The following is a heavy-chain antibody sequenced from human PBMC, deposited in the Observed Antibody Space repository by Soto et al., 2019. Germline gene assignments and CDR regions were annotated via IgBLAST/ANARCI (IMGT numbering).Heavy chain of an antibody. CDR2: VSNSGST. CDR1: GGSISSYY. CDR3: ARSHCSGGSCYLWYFDY. Sequence: QVQLQESGPGLVKPSETLSLTCTVSGGSISSYYWSWIRKPPGKGLECIGYVSNSGSTNYNPSLKSRVTISVDTSKNQFSLSLSSVTAADTAVYYCARSHCSGGSCYLWYFDYWGQGTRVTVSS. J-gene: IGHJ4*02. D-gene: IGHD2-15*01. V-gene: IGHV4-59*08.